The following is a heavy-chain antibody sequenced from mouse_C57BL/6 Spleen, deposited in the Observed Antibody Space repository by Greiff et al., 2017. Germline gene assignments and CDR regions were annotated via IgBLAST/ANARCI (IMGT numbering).Heavy chain of an antibody. D-gene: IGHD2-1*01. Sequence: EVKLVESGGGLVQPGGSMKLSCAASGFTFSDAWMDWVRQSPEKGLEWVAEIRHKANNHATYYAESVKGRLTISSHDSKSRVYMQINSLRAEGTGIYYCTSPGNYGAMDYWGQGTSVTVSS. CDR1: GFTFSDAW. V-gene: IGHV6-6*01. CDR3: TSPGNYGAMDY. J-gene: IGHJ4*01. CDR2: IRHKANNHAT.